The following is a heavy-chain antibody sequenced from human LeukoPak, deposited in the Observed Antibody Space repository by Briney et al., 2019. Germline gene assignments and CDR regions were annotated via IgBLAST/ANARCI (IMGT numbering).Heavy chain of an antibody. V-gene: IGHV3-30*04. D-gene: IGHD3-22*01. CDR1: GFTFRNYA. Sequence: GGSLRLSCAASGFTFRNYAMSWVRQAPGKGLEWVAVISYDGSNKYYADSVKGRFTISRDNSKNTLYLQMNSLRAEDTAVYYCARAATYYYDSSGYYLDYWGQGTLVTVSS. CDR3: ARAATYYYDSSGYYLDY. J-gene: IGHJ4*02. CDR2: ISYDGSNK.